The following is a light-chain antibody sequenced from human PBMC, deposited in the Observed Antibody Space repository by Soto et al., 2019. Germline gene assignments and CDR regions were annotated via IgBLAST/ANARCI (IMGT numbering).Light chain of an antibody. CDR1: SRDVGGYNY. CDR3: SSFTSSSTLVV. Sequence: QSALTQPASVSGSTGQSITISCTGASRDVGGYNYVSWYQQHPDRAPKVMIYEVSNQPSGVSNRFSGSKSDNTASLTISGLQAEDEADYYCSSFTSSSTLVVFGTGTKLTVL. CDR2: EVS. V-gene: IGLV2-14*01. J-gene: IGLJ1*01.